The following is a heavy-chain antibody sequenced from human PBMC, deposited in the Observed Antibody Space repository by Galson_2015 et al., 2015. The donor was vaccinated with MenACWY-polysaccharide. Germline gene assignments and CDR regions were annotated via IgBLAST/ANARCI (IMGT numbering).Heavy chain of an antibody. CDR2: IHSRGST. J-gene: IGHJ5*02. Sequence: LSLTCSVSGGSISTGSSYWSWIRQPAGKGLEWIGRIHSRGSTDYSPSLKSRVTISTDTSRNQLSLKLSSVTAADTAVYYCARSLGYSDSAFDNGRDVDRRFDPWGQGTLVTVSS. D-gene: IGHD5-12*01. CDR3: ARSLGYSDSAFDNGRDVDRRFDP. V-gene: IGHV4-61*02. CDR1: GGSISTGSSY.